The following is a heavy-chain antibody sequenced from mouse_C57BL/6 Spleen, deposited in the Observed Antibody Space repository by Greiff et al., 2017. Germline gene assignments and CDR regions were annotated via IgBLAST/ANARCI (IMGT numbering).Heavy chain of an antibody. CDR1: GFSLTSYG. J-gene: IGHJ2*01. Sequence: VKLVESGPGLVQPSQSLSITCTVSGFSLTSYGVHWVRQSPGKGLEWLGVIWSGGSTDYKAAFISRLSISKDNSKSQVFFKMNSLQADDTAIYYCARQGSTVVDYWGQGTTLTVSS. V-gene: IGHV2-2*01. CDR2: IWSGGST. CDR3: ARQGSTVVDY. D-gene: IGHD1-1*01.